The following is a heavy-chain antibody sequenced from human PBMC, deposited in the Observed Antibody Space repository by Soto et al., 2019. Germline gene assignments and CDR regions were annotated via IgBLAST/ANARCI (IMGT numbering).Heavy chain of an antibody. CDR2: MSYDGTDE. V-gene: IGHV3-30-3*01. CDR1: GFTFSNYA. Sequence: QVELVESGGGVVQPGRSLRLSCAASGFTFSNYAMHWVRQAPGKGLEWVALMSYDGTDEYYADSVKGRFTISRDNAKNSLYLQRNTLRPEDTAVYLCASRLEVATGVGVYYHYWGQRTLVTVS. D-gene: IGHD5-12*01. CDR3: ASRLEVATGVGVYYHY. J-gene: IGHJ4*02.